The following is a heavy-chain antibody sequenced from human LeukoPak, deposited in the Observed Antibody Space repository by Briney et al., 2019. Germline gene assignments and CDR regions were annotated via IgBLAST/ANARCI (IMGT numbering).Heavy chain of an antibody. D-gene: IGHD2-21*02. V-gene: IGHV4-34*01. CDR2: INHSEST. Sequence: PSETLSLTCAVYGGSFSGYYWSWIRQPPGKGLEWIGEINHSESTNYNPSLKSRVTISVDTSKNQFSLKLSSVTAADTAVYYCARGRGSSSLWWGLKYYFDYWGQGTLVTVSS. CDR3: ARGRGSSSLWWGLKYYFDY. CDR1: GGSFSGYY. J-gene: IGHJ4*02.